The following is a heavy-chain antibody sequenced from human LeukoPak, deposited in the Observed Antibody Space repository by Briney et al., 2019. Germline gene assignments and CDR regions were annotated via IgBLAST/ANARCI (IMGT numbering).Heavy chain of an antibody. CDR1: GFTFSSSW. D-gene: IGHD2-15*01. CDR3: ARPGLYCSGGSCYPFES. J-gene: IGHJ4*02. Sequence: SGGSLRLSCAASGFTFSSSWMTWVRQAPGKGREWVANIKQDGNEKYYVDSVKGRFTGSRDNAKNSLYLQMNSLRVEDTAVYYCARPGLYCSGGSCYPFESWGQGTLVTVSS. V-gene: IGHV3-7*01. CDR2: IKQDGNEK.